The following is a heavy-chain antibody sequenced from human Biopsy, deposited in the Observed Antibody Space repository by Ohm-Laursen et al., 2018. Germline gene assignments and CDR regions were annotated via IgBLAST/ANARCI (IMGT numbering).Heavy chain of an antibody. CDR1: GGGSMSSYQ. J-gene: IGHJ4*02. Sequence: TLSLTCNVSGGGSMSSYQWSWVRQPLGKGLEWIGYIYDTGSTKYNPPLESRVTISIDTSKNQFSLNLRSVTAADTAVYYCARNYILTGHTLDYWGQGALVTVTS. V-gene: IGHV4-59*01. CDR3: ARNYILTGHTLDY. D-gene: IGHD3-9*01. CDR2: IYDTGST.